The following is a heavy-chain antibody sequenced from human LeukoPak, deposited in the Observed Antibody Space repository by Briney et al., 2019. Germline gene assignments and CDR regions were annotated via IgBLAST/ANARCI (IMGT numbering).Heavy chain of an antibody. D-gene: IGHD1-1*01. CDR3: VTGGYPRYYLAY. CDR1: GLMFSSYW. J-gene: IGHJ4*02. V-gene: IGHV3-7*03. CDR2: INQDGSGK. Sequence: GGSLRLSCAVSGLMFSSYWMSWVRQAPGKGLEWVANINQDGSGKYYVDSVKGRFTISRDHSKTSLHLQMNSLRGEDTAVYYCVTGGYPRYYLAYWGQGTTVSVSS.